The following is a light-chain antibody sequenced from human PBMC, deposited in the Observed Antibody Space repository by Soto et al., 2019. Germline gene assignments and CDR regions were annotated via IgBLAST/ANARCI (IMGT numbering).Light chain of an antibody. CDR1: SSDIGAYDY. Sequence: QSALTQPASVSGSPGQSITISCTGSSSDIGAYDYVSWYQQRPVKAPKLMIFDVTNQPSGVSDRFSGSKSGNTASLTISGLQTEDEADYYCSSYTSSSTPYVFGTGTKVTVL. V-gene: IGLV2-14*01. CDR2: DVT. J-gene: IGLJ1*01. CDR3: SSYTSSSTPYV.